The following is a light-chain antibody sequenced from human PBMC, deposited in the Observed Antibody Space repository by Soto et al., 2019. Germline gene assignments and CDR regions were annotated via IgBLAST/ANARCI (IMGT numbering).Light chain of an antibody. J-gene: IGLJ1*01. V-gene: IGLV2-23*02. CDR2: EVN. Sequence: QCVRTQAVSVSGVDLGGRRIFCAGTGSDVGAYNLVSWYQQHPGKAPKLIICEVNTRPSGISNRFSGSKSGDTASLTISGLQAEDEADYFCCSYAGTVAYVFGTGTKVTVL. CDR3: CSYAGTVAYV. CDR1: GSDVGAYNL.